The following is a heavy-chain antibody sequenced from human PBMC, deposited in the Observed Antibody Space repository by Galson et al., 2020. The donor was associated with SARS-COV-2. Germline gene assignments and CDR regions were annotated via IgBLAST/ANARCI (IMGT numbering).Heavy chain of an antibody. Sequence: ASVKVSCKASGYTFTGYYMHWVRQAPGQGLEWMGWINPNSGGTNYAQKFQGRVTMTRDTSISTAYMELSRLRSDDTAVYYCARSPIFGVAVIIPFDYWGQGTLVTVSS. CDR1: GYTFTGYY. D-gene: IGHD3-3*01. V-gene: IGHV1-2*02. CDR3: ARSPIFGVAVIIPFDY. J-gene: IGHJ4*02. CDR2: INPNSGGT.